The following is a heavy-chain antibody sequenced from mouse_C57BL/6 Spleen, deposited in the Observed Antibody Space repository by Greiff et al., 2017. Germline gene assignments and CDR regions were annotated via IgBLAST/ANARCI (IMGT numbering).Heavy chain of an antibody. CDR3: ARWGSVGGYEGAWFAY. CDR1: GYTFTSYW. V-gene: IGHV1-55*01. J-gene: IGHJ3*01. Sequence: QVQLQQPGAELVKPGASVKMSCKASGYTFTSYWITWVKQRPGQGLAWIGDIYPGSGSTNYNEKFKSKATLTVDTSSSTAYMQRSSLTSEDSAVYYCARWGSVGGYEGAWFAYWGQGTLVTVSA. D-gene: IGHD2-3*01. CDR2: IYPGSGST.